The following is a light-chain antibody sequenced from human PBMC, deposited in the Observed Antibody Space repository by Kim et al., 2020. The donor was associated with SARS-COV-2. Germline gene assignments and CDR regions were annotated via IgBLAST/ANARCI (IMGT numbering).Light chain of an antibody. V-gene: IGLV3-25*03. CDR3: QSPDSSATYRV. CDR1: NCQDS. Sequence: SYELTQPPSVSVSQDRRPGSPALEMNCQDSILIGISKPGQAPVLVIYKDTERPSGIPERFSGSSSGTTVTLTISGVQAEDEADYYCQSPDSSATYRVFGGGTQLTVL. J-gene: IGLJ3*02. CDR2: KDT.